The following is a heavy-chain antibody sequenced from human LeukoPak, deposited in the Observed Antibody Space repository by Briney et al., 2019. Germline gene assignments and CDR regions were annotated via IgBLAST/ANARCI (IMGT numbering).Heavy chain of an antibody. V-gene: IGHV3-48*03. Sequence: PGGSLRLSCAASGFTSSSYEMNWVRQAPGKGLEWVSYISSSGSTIYYADSVKGRFTISRDNAKNSLYLQMNSLRAEDTAVYYCARGYSSGWYAGPTFDYWGQGTLVTVSS. CDR2: ISSSGSTI. CDR1: GFTSSSYE. CDR3: ARGYSSGWYAGPTFDY. D-gene: IGHD6-19*01. J-gene: IGHJ4*02.